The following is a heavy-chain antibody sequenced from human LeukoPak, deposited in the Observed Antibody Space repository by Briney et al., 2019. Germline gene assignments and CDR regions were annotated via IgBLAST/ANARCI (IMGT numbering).Heavy chain of an antibody. J-gene: IGHJ4*02. CDR3: ARADEQRYCSGASCYSGTY. CDR1: GFTFSSYS. Sequence: GGSLRLSCAASGFTFSSYSMNWVRQAPGKGLEWVSYISSSSSTIYYADSVKGRFTISRDNAKNSLYLQMNSLRAEDTAVYYCARADEQRYCSGASCYSGTYWGQGTLVTVSS. CDR2: ISSSSSTI. V-gene: IGHV3-48*04. D-gene: IGHD2-15*01.